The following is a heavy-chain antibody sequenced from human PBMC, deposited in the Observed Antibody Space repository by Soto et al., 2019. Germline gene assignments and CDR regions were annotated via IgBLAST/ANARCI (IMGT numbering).Heavy chain of an antibody. Sequence: PWETLSLTCTFSVGSISSYYWSWIRQPPGKGLEWIGYIYYSGSTNYNPSLKSRVTISVDTSKNQFSLKLSSVTAADTAVYYCARDLFGWFEPWGQATWVIVS. CDR2: IYYSGST. CDR1: VGSISSYY. CDR3: ARDLFGWFEP. J-gene: IGHJ5*02. V-gene: IGHV4-59*01. D-gene: IGHD3-10*01.